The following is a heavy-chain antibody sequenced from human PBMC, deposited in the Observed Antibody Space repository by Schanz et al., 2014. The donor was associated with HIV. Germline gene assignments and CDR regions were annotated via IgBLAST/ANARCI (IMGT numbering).Heavy chain of an antibody. J-gene: IGHJ6*01. CDR2: INPNSGGT. D-gene: IGHD5-18*01. CDR1: GGSFSSYA. CDR3: ARDADLNELWPRDYYHYTMDV. V-gene: IGHV1-2*02. Sequence: QLQLVQSGAEVKKPGSSVKVSCKASGGSFSSYAINWVRQAPGQGLEWMGWINPNSGGTNYAQKFQGRVTMTRDTSINTAYMELSRLRSDDTAVYYCARDADLNELWPRDYYHYTMDVWGQGTTVTVSS.